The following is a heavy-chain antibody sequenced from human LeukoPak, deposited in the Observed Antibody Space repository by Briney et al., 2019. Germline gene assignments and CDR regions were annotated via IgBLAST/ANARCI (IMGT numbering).Heavy chain of an antibody. D-gene: IGHD1-7*01. CDR2: IKQDGSEK. V-gene: IGHV3-7*01. Sequence: GRSLRLSCAASGFTFSNYWMNWVRQAPGKGLEWVANIKQDGSEKYYVDSVKGRFTISRDNAKNSLYLQMNSLRAEDTAVYYCARMNYVSSGWGAPFDYWGQGTLVTVSS. J-gene: IGHJ4*02. CDR1: GFTFSNYW. CDR3: ARMNYVSSGWGAPFDY.